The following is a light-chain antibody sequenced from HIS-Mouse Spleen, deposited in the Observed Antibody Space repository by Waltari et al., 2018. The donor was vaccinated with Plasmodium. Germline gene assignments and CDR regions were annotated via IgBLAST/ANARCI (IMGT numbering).Light chain of an antibody. CDR1: KSVSSNY. J-gene: IGKJ1*01. CDR2: GAS. Sequence: EIVLTQSPGTLSLSPGERATLSCSASKSVSSNYLAWYQQKPGQAPRLLIYGASSRTTGIPDRFSGSGSGTDFTLTISRLEPEDFAVYYCQQYGSSSWTFGQGTKVEIK. CDR3: QQYGSSSWT. V-gene: IGKV3-20*01.